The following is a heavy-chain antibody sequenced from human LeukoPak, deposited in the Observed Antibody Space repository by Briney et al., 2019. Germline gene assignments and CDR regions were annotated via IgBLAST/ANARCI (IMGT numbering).Heavy chain of an antibody. V-gene: IGHV1-8*01. CDR1: GYTFTSYD. CDR3: ARVWFGELSAFDI. J-gene: IGHJ3*02. Sequence: GASVKVSCKASGYTFTSYDINWVRQAGGQGLEGMGWMNANSGNTGYAQKFQGRVTMTRNTSISTAYMELSSLRSEDTAVYYCARVWFGELSAFDIWGQGTMVTVSS. D-gene: IGHD3-10*01. CDR2: MNANSGNT.